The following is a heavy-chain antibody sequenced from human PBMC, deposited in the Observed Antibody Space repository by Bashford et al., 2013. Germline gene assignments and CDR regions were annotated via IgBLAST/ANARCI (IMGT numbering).Heavy chain of an antibody. V-gene: IGHV1-69*13. CDR2: IIPIFGTA. D-gene: IGHD1-1*01. Sequence: SVKVSCKASGGTFSSYAISWVRQAPGQGLEWMGGIIPIFGTANYAQKFQGRVTITADESTSTAYMELSSLRSEDTAVYYCAREGGLENDYYYYMDVVGTKGHGSPSP. CDR1: GGTFSSYA. J-gene: IGHJ6*03. CDR3: AREGGLENDYYYYMDV.